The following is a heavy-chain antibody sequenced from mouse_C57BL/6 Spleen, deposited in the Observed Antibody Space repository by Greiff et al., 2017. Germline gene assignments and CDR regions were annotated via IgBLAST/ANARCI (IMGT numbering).Heavy chain of an antibody. D-gene: IGHD1-1*01. CDR1: GFTFSDYG. CDR3: ARREYYYGSSYYAMDY. Sequence: EVQGVESGGGLVKPGGSLKLSCAASGFTFSDYGMHWVRQAPEKGLEWVAYISSGSSTIYYADTVKGRFTISRDNAKNTLFLQMTSLRSEDTAMYYCARREYYYGSSYYAMDYWGQGTSVTVSS. V-gene: IGHV5-17*01. J-gene: IGHJ4*01. CDR2: ISSGSSTI.